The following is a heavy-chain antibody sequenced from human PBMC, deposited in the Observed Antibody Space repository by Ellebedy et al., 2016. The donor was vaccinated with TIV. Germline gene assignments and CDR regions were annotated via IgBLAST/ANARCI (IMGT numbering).Heavy chain of an antibody. D-gene: IGHD3-10*01. J-gene: IGHJ4*02. CDR3: AKDRLWRGSGTQTFDN. CDR1: GFIFSSYG. Sequence: GESLKISCAASGFIFSSYGMHWVRQAPRKGLEWVAFIRYDGTNKFYADSVKGRFIISRDNSKNTLYLQMNSLRAEETAVYYCAKDRLWRGSGTQTFDNWGQGTLVTVSS. V-gene: IGHV3-30*02. CDR2: IRYDGTNK.